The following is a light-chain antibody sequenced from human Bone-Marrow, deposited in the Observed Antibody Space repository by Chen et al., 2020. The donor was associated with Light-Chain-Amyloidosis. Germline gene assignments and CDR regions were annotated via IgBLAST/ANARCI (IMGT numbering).Light chain of an antibody. CDR2: GSS. CDR1: QTISSNY. V-gene: IGKV3-20*01. J-gene: IGKJ4*01. CDR3: QQYGTSPLT. Sequence: EIVLTQSPGTQSLSPGEGANLSCRASQTISSNYLTWYQQKFGQAPRLLIYGSSSRATGIPDRFPGSGSGTDFTLTINRLEPEDFAMYYCQQYGTSPLTFGGGTKVEIK.